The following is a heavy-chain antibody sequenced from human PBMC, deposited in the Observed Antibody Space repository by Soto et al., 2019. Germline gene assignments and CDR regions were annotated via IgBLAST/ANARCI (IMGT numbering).Heavy chain of an antibody. CDR2: ITSSGTTV. V-gene: IGHV3-48*02. J-gene: IGHJ4*02. CDR3: ASGSSNWAYYFDS. CDR1: GFTFSSYS. D-gene: IGHD6-13*01. Sequence: EVHLVESGGGLVQPGGSLRLSCAASGFTFSSYSLNWVRQAPGKGLEWVSYITSSGTTVYYADSVRGRFTISRDNAKNSLSLQITGLRDDDTAVYYCASGSSNWAYYFDSWGQGTLVTVSS.